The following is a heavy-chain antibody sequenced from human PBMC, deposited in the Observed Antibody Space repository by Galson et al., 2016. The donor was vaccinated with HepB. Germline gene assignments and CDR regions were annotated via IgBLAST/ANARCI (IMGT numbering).Heavy chain of an antibody. CDR2: IYSGGST. Sequence: SLRLSCAASGITVSSNYMSWVRQAPGKGLEWVAVIYSGGSTYCADSVKGRFTISRDNSKNTVYLQMNSLRAEDTAVYYCARDNTGYDSDWVFYYFGMDVGGQGTTVTVSS. CDR1: GITVSSNY. CDR3: ARDNTGYDSDWVFYYFGMDV. J-gene: IGHJ6*02. D-gene: IGHD6-19*01. V-gene: IGHV3-53*01.